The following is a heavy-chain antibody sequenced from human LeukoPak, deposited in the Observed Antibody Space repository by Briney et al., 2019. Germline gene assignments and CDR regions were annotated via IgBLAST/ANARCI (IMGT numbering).Heavy chain of an antibody. CDR1: GFTFSSYA. Sequence: GGSLRLSCAASGFTFSSYAMSWVRQAPGKGLEWVSSIGASGGSTYYADSVKGRFTTSRDNSKNTLYLQMNSLRAEDTALYYCAKDTAYGLPNDYWGQGTLVTVSS. D-gene: IGHD4-17*01. J-gene: IGHJ4*02. CDR2: IGASGGST. CDR3: AKDTAYGLPNDY. V-gene: IGHV3-23*01.